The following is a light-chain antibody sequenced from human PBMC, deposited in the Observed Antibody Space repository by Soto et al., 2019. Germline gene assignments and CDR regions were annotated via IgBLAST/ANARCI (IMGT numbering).Light chain of an antibody. Sequence: DLQMTQSPSSLSASVGDRVTITCRASQSIITYLNWYQQKPGRAPNLLIYAASNLQSGVPSRFSAGGSGTDFTLTINSLQPEDFATYYCQQSYSTPDTFGQGTKLEI. CDR3: QQSYSTPDT. V-gene: IGKV1-39*01. CDR2: AAS. J-gene: IGKJ2*01. CDR1: QSIITY.